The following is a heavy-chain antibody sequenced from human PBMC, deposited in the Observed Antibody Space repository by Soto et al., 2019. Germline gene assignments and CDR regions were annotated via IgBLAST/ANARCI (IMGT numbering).Heavy chain of an antibody. V-gene: IGHV1-69*01. Sequence: QVQLVQSGAEVKKPGSSVKVSCTTSGGTISNFAINWWRRAPGQGLEWMGGIVPIDGTTNYAEKFQGRVTITADASRSTAYMDLSSLRSDDTAVYYCARSFTKSRRGGVAFDYWGQGTLLTVSP. D-gene: IGHD3-3*01. CDR1: GGTISNFA. CDR3: ARSFTKSRRGGVAFDY. CDR2: IVPIDGTT. J-gene: IGHJ4*02.